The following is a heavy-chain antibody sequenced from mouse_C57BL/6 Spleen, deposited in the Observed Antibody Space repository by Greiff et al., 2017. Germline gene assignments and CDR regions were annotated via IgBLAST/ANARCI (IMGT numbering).Heavy chain of an antibody. V-gene: IGHV2-9-1*01. J-gene: IGHJ3*01. Sequence: QVQLQESGPGLVAPSQSLSITCTVSGFSLTSYAISWVRQPPGKGLEWLGVIWTGGGTTYNSALISRLSISKDNSKSQVFLKMNSLQTDDTAGYYCARNPDYGSSWFAYWGQGTLVTVSA. D-gene: IGHD1-1*01. CDR3: ARNPDYGSSWFAY. CDR1: GFSLTSYA. CDR2: IWTGGGT.